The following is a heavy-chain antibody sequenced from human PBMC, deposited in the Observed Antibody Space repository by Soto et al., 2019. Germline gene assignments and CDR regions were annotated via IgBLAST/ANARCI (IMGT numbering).Heavy chain of an antibody. CDR2: INAGNGNT. CDR1: GYTFTSYA. V-gene: IGHV1-3*01. J-gene: IGHJ6*02. Sequence: GASVKGSCKASGYTFTSYAMHWVRQAPGQRLEWMAWINAGNGNTKYSQKFQGRLTITADKSTNTAYMELRSLRSEDTAVYYCAKSPNPGSATPSYYGMDVWGLGTTVTVSS. D-gene: IGHD2-15*01. CDR3: AKSPNPGSATPSYYGMDV.